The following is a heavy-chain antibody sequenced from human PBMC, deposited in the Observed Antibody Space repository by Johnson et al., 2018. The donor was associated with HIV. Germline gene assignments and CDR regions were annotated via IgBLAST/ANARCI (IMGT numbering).Heavy chain of an antibody. Sequence: EVQLVESGGGLVQPGGSLRLSCAASGFTFSSYDMHWVRQATGKGLEWVSCIGSTGDTYYPGSVKGRFTISRQNAKNSLYLQMNSLRAGDTAVYYCARGFEVAAGWGAFDIWGQGTMVTVSS. V-gene: IGHV3-13*01. CDR3: ARGFEVAAGWGAFDI. D-gene: IGHD6-13*01. J-gene: IGHJ3*02. CDR1: GFTFSSYD. CDR2: IGSTGDT.